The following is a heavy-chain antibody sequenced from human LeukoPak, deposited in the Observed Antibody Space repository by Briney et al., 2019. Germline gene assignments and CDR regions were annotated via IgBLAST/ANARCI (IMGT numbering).Heavy chain of an antibody. CDR2: MYYSGST. V-gene: IGHV4-39*01. J-gene: IGHJ3*02. Sequence: KTSETLSLTCTVSGGSISSSSYYWGWIRQPPGRGLEWIGSMYYSGSTYYNPSLKSRVTISVDTSKNQFSLKVRSVTAADTAVYYCASQDYGDYGPFDMWGQGTMVTVSS. D-gene: IGHD4-17*01. CDR1: GGSISSSSYY. CDR3: ASQDYGDYGPFDM.